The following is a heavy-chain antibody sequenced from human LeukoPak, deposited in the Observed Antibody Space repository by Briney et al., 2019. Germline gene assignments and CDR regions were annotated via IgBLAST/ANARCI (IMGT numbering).Heavy chain of an antibody. CDR1: GGSISSTNYY. D-gene: IGHD3-22*01. CDR2: MYYNGTT. Sequence: SETLSLTCTVSGGSISSTNYYWGWIRQPPGKGLEWIGSMYYNGTTYYNPSLKSRVTISVDTSKNQFSLKLTSVTAADTAVYYCARGGALWTMMNWGQGTLVTVSS. V-gene: IGHV4-39*07. CDR3: ARGGALWTMMN. J-gene: IGHJ4*02.